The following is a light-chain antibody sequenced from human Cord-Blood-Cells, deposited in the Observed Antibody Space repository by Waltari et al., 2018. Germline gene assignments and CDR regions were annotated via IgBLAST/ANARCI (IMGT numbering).Light chain of an antibody. Sequence: QSALTQTAPGSGSPGQSVTLSSTGTRSDVGSYNLLSRYQQHPGQAPTLMIYEGSKRPSGVANRFSGSKSGNTASMTISALLADDEADYYCCSYAGGSTFVVFGGGTKLTVL. CDR1: RSDVGSYNL. CDR3: CSYAGGSTFVV. J-gene: IGLJ2*01. CDR2: EGS. V-gene: IGLV2-23*01.